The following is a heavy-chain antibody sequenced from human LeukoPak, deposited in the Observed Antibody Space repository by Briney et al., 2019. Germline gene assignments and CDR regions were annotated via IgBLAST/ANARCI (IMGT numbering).Heavy chain of an antibody. CDR2: IIPIFGTA. Sequence: SVKVSCKASGGTFSSYAISWVRQAPGQGLEWTGGIIPIFGTANHAQKFQGRVTITADESTSTAYMELSSLRSEDTAVYYCASCGGDCYLAMVYFDYWGQGTLVTVSS. D-gene: IGHD2-21*02. CDR1: GGTFSSYA. V-gene: IGHV1-69*01. J-gene: IGHJ4*02. CDR3: ASCGGDCYLAMVYFDY.